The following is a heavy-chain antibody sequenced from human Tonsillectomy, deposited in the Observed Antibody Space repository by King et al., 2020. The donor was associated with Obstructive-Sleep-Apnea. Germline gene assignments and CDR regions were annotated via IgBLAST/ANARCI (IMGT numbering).Heavy chain of an antibody. Sequence: LQLQESGPGLVKPSETLSLTCTVSGGSISSSSYYWGWIRQPPGKGLEWIGSIYYSGSTYYNPSLKSRVTISVDTSKNQFSLKLSSVTAADTAVYDCAREGADSSGWDHQIDNWFDPWGQGTLVTVSS. V-gene: IGHV4-39*07. CDR2: IYYSGST. CDR3: AREGADSSGWDHQIDNWFDP. D-gene: IGHD6-19*01. J-gene: IGHJ5*02. CDR1: GGSISSSSYY.